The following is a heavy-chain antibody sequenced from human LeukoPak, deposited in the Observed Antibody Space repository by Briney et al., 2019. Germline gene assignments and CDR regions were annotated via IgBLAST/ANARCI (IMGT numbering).Heavy chain of an antibody. J-gene: IGHJ4*02. D-gene: IGHD2-2*01. V-gene: IGHV5-51*01. CDR1: GYSFTSYW. CDR3: ASSNPRFCSSTSCYAHAAY. Sequence: GESLKISCKGSGYSFTSYWIGWVRQMPGKGLEWMGIIYPGDSDTRYSPSFQGQVTISADKSIGTAHLQWSSLKASDTAMYYCASSNPRFCSSTSCYAHAAYWGQGTLVTVSS. CDR2: IYPGDSDT.